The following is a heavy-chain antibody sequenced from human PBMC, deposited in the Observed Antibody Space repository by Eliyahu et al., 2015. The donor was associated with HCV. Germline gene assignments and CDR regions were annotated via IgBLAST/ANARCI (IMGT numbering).Heavy chain of an antibody. Sequence: EVQLLESGGGLVQPGGSLRLSCAASGFXFSSXAMSWVRQAPGKGLEWVSAISGSGGSTYYADSVKGRFTISRDNSKNTLYLQMNSLRAEDTAVYYCAKAADYDFWSGYYKGAFAYWGQGTLVTVSS. V-gene: IGHV3-23*01. CDR2: ISGSGGST. CDR3: AKAADYDFWSGYYKGAFAY. D-gene: IGHD3-3*01. J-gene: IGHJ4*02. CDR1: GFXFSSXA.